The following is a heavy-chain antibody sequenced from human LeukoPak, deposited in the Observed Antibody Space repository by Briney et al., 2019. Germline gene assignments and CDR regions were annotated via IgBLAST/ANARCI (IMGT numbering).Heavy chain of an antibody. CDR2: ISSNGGST. Sequence: GGSLRLSCVASGFTISANFMGWVRQTPGKGLEYVSAISSNGGSTYYANSVKGRFTISRDNSKNTLYLQMGSLRAEDMAVYYCAREPTYYYDSSGAFDIWGQGTMVTVSS. D-gene: IGHD3-22*01. J-gene: IGHJ3*02. V-gene: IGHV3-64*01. CDR3: AREPTYYYDSSGAFDI. CDR1: GFTISANF.